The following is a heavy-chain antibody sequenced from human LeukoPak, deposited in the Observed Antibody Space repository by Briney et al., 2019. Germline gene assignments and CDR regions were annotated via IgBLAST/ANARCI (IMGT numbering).Heavy chain of an antibody. CDR3: ASGVVYYHFDY. CDR2: ISPRSGGT. D-gene: IGHD3-22*01. Sequence: ASVKLSPTTSGYTSSEYYIHCVRHAPGQGLVWMGCISPRSGGTNYAQKFQGRDTVTRDMSINTAYRQLSGLTSDDTAVYCCASGVVYYHFDYWGQGTLVTISS. CDR1: GYTSSEYY. V-gene: IGHV1-2*02. J-gene: IGHJ4*02.